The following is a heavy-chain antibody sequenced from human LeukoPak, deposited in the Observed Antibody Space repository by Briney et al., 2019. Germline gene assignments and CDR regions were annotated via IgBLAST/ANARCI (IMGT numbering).Heavy chain of an antibody. CDR3: TTDEDWNYARKDV. CDR1: GFTFSNAN. D-gene: IGHD1-7*01. J-gene: IGHJ6*02. V-gene: IGHV3-15*07. CDR2: IKPKTDGETT. Sequence: PGGSLRLSCAASGFTFSNANMNWVRQAPGKGLEWVGRIKPKTDGETTEYAAPVKDRFSISRDDSKSMMYLQMNSLKIEDTAVYYCTTDEDWNYARKDVWGQGATVIVSS.